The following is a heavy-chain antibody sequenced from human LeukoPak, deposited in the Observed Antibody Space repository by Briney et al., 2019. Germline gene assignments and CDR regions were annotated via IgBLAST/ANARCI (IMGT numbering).Heavy chain of an antibody. V-gene: IGHV4-59*01. D-gene: IGHD2-21*02. Sequence: PSETLSLTCTVSGGSISSYYWSWIRQPPGKGLEWIGYVFNSGRTNLNPSLRSRATISVDTSKNQFSLKLSSLTAADTAVYYCAGRQHIVVVTATRGSFDMWGQGTMVTDSS. J-gene: IGHJ3*02. CDR1: GGSISSYY. CDR3: AGRQHIVVVTATRGSFDM. CDR2: VFNSGRT.